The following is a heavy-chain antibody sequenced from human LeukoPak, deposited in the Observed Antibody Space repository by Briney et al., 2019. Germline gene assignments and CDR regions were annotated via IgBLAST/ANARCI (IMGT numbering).Heavy chain of an antibody. D-gene: IGHD3-9*01. CDR1: GGSISSYY. CDR2: IYYSGSN. V-gene: IGHV4-59*01. CDR3: ARDVGYDILTGYYGFDY. J-gene: IGHJ4*02. Sequence: SETLSLTCTVSGGSISSYYWSWFRQPPGKGLEWIGYIYYSGSNNYNPSLKSRVTISVDTSKNQFSLKLSSVTAADTAVYYCARDVGYDILTGYYGFDYWGQGTLVTVSS.